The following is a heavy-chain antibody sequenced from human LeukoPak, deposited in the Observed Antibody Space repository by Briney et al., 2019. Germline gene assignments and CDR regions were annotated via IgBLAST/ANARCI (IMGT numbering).Heavy chain of an antibody. CDR1: GCTFTSYD. Sequence: ASVKVSCKASGCTFTSYDINWVRQATGQGLEWMGWMNPNSGNTGYAQKFQGRVTMTRNTSISTAYMELSSLRSEDTAVYYCARDGYYDFWSGSLPLYYYYYGMDVWGQGTTVTVSS. V-gene: IGHV1-8*01. D-gene: IGHD3-3*01. CDR3: ARDGYYDFWSGSLPLYYYYYGMDV. CDR2: MNPNSGNT. J-gene: IGHJ6*02.